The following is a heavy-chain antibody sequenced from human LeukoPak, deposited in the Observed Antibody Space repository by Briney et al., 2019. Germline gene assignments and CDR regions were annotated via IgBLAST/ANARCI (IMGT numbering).Heavy chain of an antibody. J-gene: IGHJ4*02. V-gene: IGHV1-2*06. D-gene: IGHD3-22*01. Sequence: ASVKVSCKASGYTFTGYYMHWVRQAPGQGLEWMGRINPNSGGTNYAQKFQGRVTMTRDTSISTAYMELSRLRSDDTAVYYCARGGGAMNYYDSSALDYWSQGTLVTVSS. CDR3: ARGGGAMNYYDSSALDY. CDR1: GYTFTGYY. CDR2: INPNSGGT.